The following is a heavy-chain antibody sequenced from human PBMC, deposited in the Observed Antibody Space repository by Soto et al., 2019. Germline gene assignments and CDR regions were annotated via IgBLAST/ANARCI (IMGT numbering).Heavy chain of an antibody. J-gene: IGHJ4*02. D-gene: IGHD3-16*01. CDR2: ISSSGSTI. V-gene: IGHV3-11*01. Sequence: GGSLRLSCAVSGFTFSDYYMSWIRQAPGKGLEWVSYISSSGSTIYYTDTVQGRFTNSRDNAKNSLYLQMNSLRAEDTAVYYCARYYGDGYNDFDNWGQGTLVTVSS. CDR3: ARYYGDGYNDFDN. CDR1: GFTFSDYY.